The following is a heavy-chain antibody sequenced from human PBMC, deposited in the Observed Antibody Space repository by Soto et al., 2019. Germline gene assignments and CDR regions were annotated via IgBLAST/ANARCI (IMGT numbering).Heavy chain of an antibody. CDR2: IKSKTDGGTT. Sequence: GGSLRLSCAASGFTFSNAWMSWVRQAPGKGLEWVGRIKSKTDGGTTDYAAPVKGRFTISRDDSKNTLYLQMNSLKTEDTAVYYCTTDQQLWLPDSFDYWGQGTLVTVSS. V-gene: IGHV3-15*01. J-gene: IGHJ4*02. CDR3: TTDQQLWLPDSFDY. CDR1: GFTFSNAW. D-gene: IGHD5-18*01.